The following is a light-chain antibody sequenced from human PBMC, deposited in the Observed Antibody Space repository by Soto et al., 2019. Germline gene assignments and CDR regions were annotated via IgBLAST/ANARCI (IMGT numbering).Light chain of an antibody. CDR2: DAP. Sequence: EIVLTQSPATLSLSPGERATLSCRASQSVTYLAWYQHKPGQAPRFIMSDAPNRATGIPARFSGSGSGTDFTLTISSLEPEDFAVYYCQQRGNWPLTFGGGTKVDIK. CDR1: QSVTY. CDR3: QQRGNWPLT. V-gene: IGKV3-11*01. J-gene: IGKJ4*01.